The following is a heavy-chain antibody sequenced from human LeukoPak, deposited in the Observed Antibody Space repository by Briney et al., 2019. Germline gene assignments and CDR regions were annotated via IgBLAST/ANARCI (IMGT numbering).Heavy chain of an antibody. CDR3: ARFRGGGTFDY. D-gene: IGHD1-1*01. CDR1: GGSISSYY. Sequence: SETLSLTCTVSGGSISSYYWNWIRQSPEKGLEWIGYMYYSGSADYNPSFKSRVTISVDRSKNQFSLKLSSVTAADTAVYYCARFRGGGTFDYWGQGTLVTVSS. CDR2: MYYSGSA. V-gene: IGHV4-59*12. J-gene: IGHJ4*02.